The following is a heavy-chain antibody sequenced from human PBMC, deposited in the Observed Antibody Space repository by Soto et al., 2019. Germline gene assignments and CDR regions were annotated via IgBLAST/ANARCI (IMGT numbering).Heavy chain of an antibody. CDR2: INAGNGNT. CDR3: ARNPHMLAYCSSTSCYAGMDV. J-gene: IGHJ6*03. V-gene: IGHV1-3*01. Sequence: GASVKVSCKASGYTFTSYAMHWVRQAPGQRLEWMGWINAGNGNTKYSQKFQGRVTITRDTSASTAYMELSSLRSEDTAVYYCARNPHMLAYCSSTSCYAGMDVWGKGTTVTVSS. D-gene: IGHD2-2*01. CDR1: GYTFTSYA.